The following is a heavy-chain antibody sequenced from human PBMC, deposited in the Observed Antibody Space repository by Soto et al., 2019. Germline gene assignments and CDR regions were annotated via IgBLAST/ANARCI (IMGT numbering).Heavy chain of an antibody. CDR1: GGTFSSYA. CDR2: IIPIFGTA. D-gene: IGHD2-2*01. Sequence: QVQLVQSGAEVKKPGSSVKVSCKAYGGTFSSYAISWVRQAPGHGLEWMGGIIPIFGTANYAQKFQGRVTITADESTSTAYMELSSLRSEDTAVYYCASPSSTVPATMAFDYWGQGTLVTVSS. J-gene: IGHJ4*02. V-gene: IGHV1-69*12. CDR3: ASPSSTVPATMAFDY.